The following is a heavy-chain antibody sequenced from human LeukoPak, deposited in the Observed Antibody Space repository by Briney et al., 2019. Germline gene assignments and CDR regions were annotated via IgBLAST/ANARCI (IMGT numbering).Heavy chain of an antibody. D-gene: IGHD3-10*01. CDR2: IYYTGNT. CDR3: ARSYNSGSYYPFYFDF. J-gene: IGHJ4*02. V-gene: IGHV4-59*11. CDR1: GGSISSHY. Sequence: SETLSLTCTVSGGSISSHYWSWIRQPPGKGLEWIGHIYYTGNTNYGPSPMSRVTISVDTSKNYFSLKLNSVTAADTAVYYCARSYNSGSYYPFYFDFWGQGALVTVSS.